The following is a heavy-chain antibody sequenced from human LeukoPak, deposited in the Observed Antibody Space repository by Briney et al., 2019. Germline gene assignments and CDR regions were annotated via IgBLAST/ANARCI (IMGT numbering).Heavy chain of an antibody. CDR1: GFTVSTNY. Sequence: GGSLRLSCAASGFTVSTNYMTWVRQAPGKGLEWVSVIYSGGSTTYADSVKGRFTISRDNSKNTLYLQMNSLRAEDTAVYYCAFASGSYLWAFDIWGQGTMVTVSS. V-gene: IGHV3-66*01. CDR2: IYSGGST. J-gene: IGHJ3*02. CDR3: AFASGSYLWAFDI. D-gene: IGHD1-26*01.